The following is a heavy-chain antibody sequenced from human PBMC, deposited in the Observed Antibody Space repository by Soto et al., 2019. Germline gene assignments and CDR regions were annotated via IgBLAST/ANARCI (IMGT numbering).Heavy chain of an antibody. Sequence: ASVKVSCKTSGYTFTDHGLSWVRQAPGQGLEWLGWVSPYNGNTKYAQKFQGRVTMTTDTSTRTPYMELGSLRPDDTAVYYCARVIAARPDYGMDVWGQGTTVT. CDR3: ARVIAARPDYGMDV. D-gene: IGHD6-6*01. CDR1: GYTFTDHG. V-gene: IGHV1-18*01. CDR2: VSPYNGNT. J-gene: IGHJ6*02.